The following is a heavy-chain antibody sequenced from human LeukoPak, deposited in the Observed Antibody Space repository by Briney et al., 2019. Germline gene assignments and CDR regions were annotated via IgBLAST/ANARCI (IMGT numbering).Heavy chain of an antibody. Sequence: SETLSLTCAVYGGSFSGYYWSWIRQPPGKGLEWIGEINHSGSTNYNPFLKSRVTISVDTSKNQFSLKLSSVTAADTAVYYCATGVHGIAAAGDYYFDYWGQGTLVTVSS. CDR1: GGSFSGYY. CDR3: ATGVHGIAAAGDYYFDY. J-gene: IGHJ4*02. V-gene: IGHV4-34*01. CDR2: INHSGST. D-gene: IGHD6-13*01.